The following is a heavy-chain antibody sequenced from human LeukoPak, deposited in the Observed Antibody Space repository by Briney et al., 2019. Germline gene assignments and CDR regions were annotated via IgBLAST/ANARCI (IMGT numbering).Heavy chain of an antibody. CDR3: ARVQGQFLESLFDFHFDY. CDR2: ISYTGST. Sequence: SETLSLTCGVFGGSFSGYSWSWIRQPPGKGLEWIGDISYTGSTNYSPSLKSRVAISIDTSKNQFSLKLTSVTAADTAIYYCARVQGQFLESLFDFHFDYWGQGTLVTVSS. V-gene: IGHV4-34*01. CDR1: GGSFSGYS. J-gene: IGHJ4*02. D-gene: IGHD3-3*01.